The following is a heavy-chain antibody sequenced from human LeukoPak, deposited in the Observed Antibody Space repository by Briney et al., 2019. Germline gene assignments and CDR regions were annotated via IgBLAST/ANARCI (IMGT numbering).Heavy chain of an antibody. V-gene: IGHV3-7*04. Sequence: PVGSLRLSCAASGFTFSNHWMSWVRQAPGKGLEWVANIKQDGSEKNYVDSVKGRFTISRDSAKSSLYLQMNSLRAEDTAVYFCARGGLRYFALWGQGTLVTVSS. J-gene: IGHJ5*02. D-gene: IGHD3-16*01. CDR1: GFTFSNHW. CDR3: ARGGLRYFAL. CDR2: IKQDGSEK.